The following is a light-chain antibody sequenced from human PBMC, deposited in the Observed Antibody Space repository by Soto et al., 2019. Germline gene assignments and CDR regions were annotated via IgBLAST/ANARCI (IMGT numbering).Light chain of an antibody. CDR2: HAS. V-gene: IGKV3-15*01. CDR3: QQYNKWPLT. J-gene: IGKJ4*01. CDR1: QSVYST. Sequence: EIVMTQCPATLSVSPGERATLSCRASQSVYSTLAWYQQKPGQAPSLLIYHASTRATGIPARFSGSGSGTEFTLTISSLQSEDVAVYYCQQYNKWPLTFGGGTKLEIK.